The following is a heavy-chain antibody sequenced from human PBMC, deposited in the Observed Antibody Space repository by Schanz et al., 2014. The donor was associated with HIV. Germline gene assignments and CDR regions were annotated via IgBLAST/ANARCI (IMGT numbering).Heavy chain of an antibody. CDR2: ISGYNNNT. Sequence: QVQLVQSGAEVKKPGSSVKVSCKASGGSFSYYAINWVRQAPGQGLEWMGWISGYNNNTNYAQKFEGRVTLTTDTSTSTVNMELRSLRSDDTAVYYCARQRGHFDLWGQGTLVTVSS. D-gene: IGHD3-10*01. J-gene: IGHJ4*02. V-gene: IGHV1-18*01. CDR3: ARQRGHFDL. CDR1: GGSFSYYA.